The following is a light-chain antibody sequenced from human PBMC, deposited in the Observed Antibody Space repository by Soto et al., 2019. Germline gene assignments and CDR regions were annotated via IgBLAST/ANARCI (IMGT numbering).Light chain of an antibody. J-gene: IGKJ4*01. V-gene: IGKV1-39*01. CDR2: AAS. CDR3: QQSYSTPHT. Sequence: IPMTQSPSSLSASVGARVTIPCRASQSISSYLNWYQQKPGKAPKLLIYAASSLQSGVPSRFSGSGSGTDFTLTISSLQPEDFATYYCQQSYSTPHTFGGGTKGESK. CDR1: QSISSY.